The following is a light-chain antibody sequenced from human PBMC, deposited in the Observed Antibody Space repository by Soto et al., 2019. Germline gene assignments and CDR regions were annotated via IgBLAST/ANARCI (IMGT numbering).Light chain of an antibody. V-gene: IGKV4-1*01. CDR3: QQYYSTPFT. CDR2: WES. J-gene: IGKJ4*01. Sequence: DIVMTQSPDSLAVSLGERASINCKSSQSILSSSNNKNYLAWFQQKPGQSPKFLIYWESTRESGVPDRFSGSGSGTNFTPTISTLQAGDVAVYYCQQYYSTPFTFGGGTKVEIK. CDR1: QSILSSSNNKNY.